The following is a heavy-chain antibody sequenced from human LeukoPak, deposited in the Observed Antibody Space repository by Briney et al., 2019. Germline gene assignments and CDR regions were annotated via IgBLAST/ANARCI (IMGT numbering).Heavy chain of an antibody. CDR3: ARVGCSSTSCYVYYYCYMDV. V-gene: IGHV3-11*01. D-gene: IGHD2-2*01. CDR1: GFTFSDYY. CDR2: ISSSGSTI. Sequence: GGSLRLSCAASGFTFSDYYMSWIRQAPGKGLEWVSYISSSGSTIYYADSVKGRFTISRDNAKNSLYLQMNSLRAEDTAVYYCARVGCSSTSCYVYYYCYMDVWGKGTTVTVSS. J-gene: IGHJ6*03.